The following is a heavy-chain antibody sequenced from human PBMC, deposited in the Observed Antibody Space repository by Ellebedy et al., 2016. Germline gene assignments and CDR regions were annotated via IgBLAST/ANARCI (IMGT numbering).Heavy chain of an antibody. J-gene: IGHJ3*02. CDR3: ARESYFRGFGELASDAFDI. CDR1: GFTFSSYS. Sequence: GGSLRLXXAASGFTFSSYSMNWVRQAPGKGLEWVSSISSSSSYIYYADSVKGRFTISRDNAKNSLYLQMNSLRAEDTAVYYCARESYFRGFGELASDAFDIWGQGTMVTVSS. CDR2: ISSSSSYI. V-gene: IGHV3-21*01. D-gene: IGHD3-10*01.